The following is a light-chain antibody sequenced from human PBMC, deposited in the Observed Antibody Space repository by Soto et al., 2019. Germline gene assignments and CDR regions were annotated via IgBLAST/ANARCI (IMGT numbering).Light chain of an antibody. Sequence: EIVMTQSPATLSLSPGERATLSCRASQSDNSNLAWYQQKAGQAPRLLIYGTSTRATGIPARFSGSGSGTDFTLTISSLQFEDFAVYYCQQYNNWPRTFGQGTKVEIK. CDR1: QSDNSN. V-gene: IGKV3-15*01. J-gene: IGKJ1*01. CDR2: GTS. CDR3: QQYNNWPRT.